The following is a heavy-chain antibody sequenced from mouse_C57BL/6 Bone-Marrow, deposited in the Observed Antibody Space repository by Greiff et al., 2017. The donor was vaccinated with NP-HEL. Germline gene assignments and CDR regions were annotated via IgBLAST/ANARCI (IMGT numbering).Heavy chain of an antibody. J-gene: IGHJ1*03. CDR3: ARYLLWHLPGYFDV. CDR2: INPSNGGT. Sequence: VQLQQPGTELVKPGASVKLSCKASGYTFTSYWLHWVKQRPGQGLEWIGNINPSNGGTNYNEKFKSKATLTVDKSSSTAYMQLSSLTSEDSAVYYCARYLLWHLPGYFDVWGTGTTVTVSS. D-gene: IGHD2-1*01. CDR1: GYTFTSYW. V-gene: IGHV1-53*01.